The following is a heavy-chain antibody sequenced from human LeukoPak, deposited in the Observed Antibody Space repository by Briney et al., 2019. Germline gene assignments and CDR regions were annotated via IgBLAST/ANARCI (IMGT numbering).Heavy chain of an antibody. CDR3: ARRGQAAGSKGAFDY. D-gene: IGHD6-13*01. Sequence: PSETLSLTCTVSGGSISSGSYYWGWIRQPPGKGLEWIGSIDYSGTTYYNPSLKGRVTISVDTSKNQFSLKLSSVTAADTALYYCARRGQAAGSKGAFDYWGQGTLVTVSS. CDR1: GGSISSGSYY. CDR2: IDYSGTT. J-gene: IGHJ4*02. V-gene: IGHV4-39*01.